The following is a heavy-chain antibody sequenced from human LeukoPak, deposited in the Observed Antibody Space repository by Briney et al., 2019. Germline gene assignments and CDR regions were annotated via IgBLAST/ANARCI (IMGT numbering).Heavy chain of an antibody. CDR1: GFTFSSYG. D-gene: IGHD3-22*01. CDR2: ISYDGSSK. V-gene: IGHV3-30*03. CDR3: ARGPSMMGNNWLDP. Sequence: GGSLRLSCAASGFTFSSYGMHWVRQAPGKGLEWGAVISYDGSSKYYADSVKGRFTISGDNSKNTLYLQMNSLRAEDTAVYYCARGPSMMGNNWLDPWGQGTLVTVSS. J-gene: IGHJ5*02.